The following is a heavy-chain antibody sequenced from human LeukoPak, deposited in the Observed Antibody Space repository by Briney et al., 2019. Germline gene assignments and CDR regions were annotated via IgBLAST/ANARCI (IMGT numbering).Heavy chain of an antibody. Sequence: ESGPTLVKPTQTLTLTCTFSGFSLSTSGVGVGWIRQPPGKALEWLALIYWDDDKRYSPSLRTRLTVTKDTAKDQVVLALTNADPVDTATYYCAHSRGFTVFGMLVGNDAFDIWGQGTRVTVSS. CDR3: AHSRGFTVFGMLVGNDAFDI. J-gene: IGHJ3*02. V-gene: IGHV2-5*02. CDR1: GFSLSTSGVG. CDR2: IYWDDDK. D-gene: IGHD3-3*01.